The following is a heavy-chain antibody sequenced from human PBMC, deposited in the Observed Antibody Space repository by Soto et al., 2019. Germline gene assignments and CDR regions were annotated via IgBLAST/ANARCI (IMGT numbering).Heavy chain of an antibody. J-gene: IGHJ3*02. D-gene: IGHD6-19*01. V-gene: IGHV3-53*04. CDR2: IFTGGST. Sequence: VQLVESGGGLVQPGRSLRLSCAASGFTVSSNYMSWVRQAPGKGLEWVSVIFTGGSTYYADSVKGRFTISRHSSMNTVYLQMDSLRAEDTAVYYCARDRQSSGWLDAFDIWGQGTMVTVSS. CDR1: GFTVSSNY. CDR3: ARDRQSSGWLDAFDI.